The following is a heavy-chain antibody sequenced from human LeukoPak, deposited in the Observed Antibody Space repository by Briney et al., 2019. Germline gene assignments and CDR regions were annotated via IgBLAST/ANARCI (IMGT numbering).Heavy chain of an antibody. CDR2: IYYSGST. CDR3: ARDAMDAAMRVGLDY. J-gene: IGHJ4*02. CDR1: GGSISSYY. V-gene: IGHV4-59*12. Sequence: PSETLSLTCTVSGGSISSYYWSWIRQPPGKGLEWIGYIYYSGSTNYNPSLKSRVTISVDTSKNQFSLKLSSVTAADPAVYYCARDAMDAAMRVGLDYWGQGTLVTVSS. D-gene: IGHD5-18*01.